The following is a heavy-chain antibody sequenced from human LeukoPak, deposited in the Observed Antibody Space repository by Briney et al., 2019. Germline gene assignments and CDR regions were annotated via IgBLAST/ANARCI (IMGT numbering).Heavy chain of an antibody. D-gene: IGHD3-3*01. J-gene: IGHJ5*02. CDR1: GFTFSDYY. V-gene: IGHV3-11*01. CDR3: AREAYYDFWSGYYPNWFDP. Sequence: GGSLRLSCAASGFTFSDYYMSWIRQAPGKGLEWVSYISSSGSTIYYADSVKGRVTISRDNAKNSLYLQMNSLRAEDTAVYYCAREAYYDFWSGYYPNWFDPWGQGTLVTVSS. CDR2: ISSSGSTI.